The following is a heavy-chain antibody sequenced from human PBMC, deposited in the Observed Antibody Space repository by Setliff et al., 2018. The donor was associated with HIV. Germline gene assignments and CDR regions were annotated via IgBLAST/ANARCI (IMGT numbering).Heavy chain of an antibody. D-gene: IGHD6-13*01. CDR2: INHRGST. CDR1: GGSISSYY. Sequence: PSETLSLTCTVSGGSISSYYWSWIRQPAGKGLEWIGRINHRGSTNYNPSLKSRVTVSVDTSKNQFSLKLGSVTAADTAVYYCARESPSSSWFYFDFWGQGTLVTVSS. V-gene: IGHV4-4*07. J-gene: IGHJ4*02. CDR3: ARESPSSSWFYFDF.